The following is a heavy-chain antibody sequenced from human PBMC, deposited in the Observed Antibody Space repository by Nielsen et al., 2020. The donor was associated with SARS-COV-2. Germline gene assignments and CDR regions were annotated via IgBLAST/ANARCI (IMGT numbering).Heavy chain of an antibody. CDR3: ARISVDMSVINPFNI. J-gene: IGHJ3*02. D-gene: IGHD5-24*01. CDR1: GYSFSTYW. Sequence: GESLKISCKGSGYSFSTYWIGWVRQMPGKGLEWMGIIYPGDSDIRYSPSFQGHVTFSADINTAYLQWGSLRASDTAMYYCARISVDMSVINPFNIWGQGTMVIVSS. CDR2: IYPGDSDI. V-gene: IGHV5-51*01.